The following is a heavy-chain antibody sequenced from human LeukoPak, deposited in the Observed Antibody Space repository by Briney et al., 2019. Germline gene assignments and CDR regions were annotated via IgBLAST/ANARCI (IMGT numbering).Heavy chain of an antibody. D-gene: IGHD3-10*01. V-gene: IGHV1-69*13. CDR2: IIPIFGTA. CDR3: AVADGSGSLRFQH. CDR1: GGTFSIYA. J-gene: IGHJ1*01. Sequence: SVKVSCKASGGTFSIYAISWVRQAPGQGLEWMGGIIPIFGTANYAQKFQGRVTITADGSTSTAYMELSSLRSEDTAVYYWAVADGSGSLRFQHWGQGTLVTVSS.